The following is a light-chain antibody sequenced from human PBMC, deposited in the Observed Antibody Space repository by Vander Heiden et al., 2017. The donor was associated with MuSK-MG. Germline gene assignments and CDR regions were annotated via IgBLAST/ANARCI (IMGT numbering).Light chain of an antibody. CDR2: ATA. Sequence: DIVLSPSPGPLSLSPGATATLSCSARHRIDSSYYAWYQQKPGQAPEQLIYATAGRATGVPDRCCGSGSGTDFTLTISRLEPEDFAVYYCQQEGNSLPITFGQGTRLEIK. J-gene: IGKJ5*01. CDR1: HRIDSSY. V-gene: IGKV3-20*01. CDR3: QQEGNSLPIT.